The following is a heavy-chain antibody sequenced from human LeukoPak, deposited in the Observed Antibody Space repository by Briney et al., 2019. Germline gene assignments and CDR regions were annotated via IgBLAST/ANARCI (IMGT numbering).Heavy chain of an antibody. CDR1: GYSINSGFY. CDR3: ASRVTVAAAKNFDS. V-gene: IGHV4-38-2*01. J-gene: IGHJ4*02. CDR2: TYHSGST. D-gene: IGHD2-15*01. Sequence: SETLSLTCDVSGYSINSGFYWGWTRRPPGKGLEWIASTYHSGSTYYNPSLKSRATISVDASENQFSLKVTSVTAADTAVYYCASRVTVAAAKNFDSWGQGTLVTVSS.